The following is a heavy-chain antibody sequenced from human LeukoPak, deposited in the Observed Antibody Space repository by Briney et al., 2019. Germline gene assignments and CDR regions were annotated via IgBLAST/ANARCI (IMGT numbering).Heavy chain of an antibody. D-gene: IGHD2-2*03. J-gene: IGHJ1*01. V-gene: IGHV3-33*06. Sequence: GGPLRLSCAASGFTFSSYGMHCVRQAPGKGLEWVAVIWYDGSNKYYADSVKGRFTISRDNSKNTLYLQMNSLRAEDTAVYYCAKIGGYCSSTSCYQGYFQHWGQGTLVTVSS. CDR2: IWYDGSNK. CDR1: GFTFSSYG. CDR3: AKIGGYCSSTSCYQGYFQH.